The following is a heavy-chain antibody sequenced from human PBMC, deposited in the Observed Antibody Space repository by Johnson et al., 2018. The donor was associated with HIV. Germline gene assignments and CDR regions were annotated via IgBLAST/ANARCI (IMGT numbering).Heavy chain of an antibody. CDR2: IRYDGSNN. D-gene: IGHD1-26*01. CDR3: ANEKLRAFDI. J-gene: IGHJ3*02. Sequence: VQLVESGGGVVQPGGSLRLSCAASGFTFSSYGMHWVRQAPGKGLEWVAFIRYDGSNNYYADSVKGRFTISRDNSKNKLYLQMNSLRAEDTALYYCANEKLRAFDIWGQGTMVTVSS. CDR1: GFTFSSYG. V-gene: IGHV3-30*02.